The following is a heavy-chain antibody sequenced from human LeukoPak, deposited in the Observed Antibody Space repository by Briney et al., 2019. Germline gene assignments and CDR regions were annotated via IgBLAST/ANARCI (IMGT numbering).Heavy chain of an antibody. D-gene: IGHD5-24*01. V-gene: IGHV4-39*07. J-gene: IGHJ4*02. CDR2: IYHNGIT. CDR3: ARELATINGPYFES. CDR1: GGSISSSSYY. Sequence: SETLSLTCTVSGGSISSSSYYWGWIRQPPGKGLEWVGQIYHNGITNYNPSLKSRLTTSVDKSRNHFSLNLTSVTAADTAVYFCARELATINGPYFESWGQGTLVTVSS.